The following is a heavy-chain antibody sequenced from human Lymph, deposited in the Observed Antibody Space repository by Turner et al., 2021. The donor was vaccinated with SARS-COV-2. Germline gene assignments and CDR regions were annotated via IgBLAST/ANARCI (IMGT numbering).Heavy chain of an antibody. Sequence: EVQLLEYGVGLVQLGGSLRLSCAASGFPFSSYAMSWVRQAPGKGLEWISAISGSGGDTYYADSVKGRFTISIDNSKNTLYLQMNSLRAEDTAVYYCAKGVRGAMIVVVIPYFDYWGQGTLVTVSS. CDR1: GFPFSSYA. D-gene: IGHD3-22*01. V-gene: IGHV3-23*01. CDR3: AKGVRGAMIVVVIPYFDY. CDR2: ISGSGGDT. J-gene: IGHJ4*02.